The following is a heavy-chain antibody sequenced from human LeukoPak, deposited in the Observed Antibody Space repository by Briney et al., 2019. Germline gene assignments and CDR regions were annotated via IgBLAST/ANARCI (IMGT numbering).Heavy chain of an antibody. CDR1: GGSISSYY. D-gene: IGHD2-2*01. CDR3: ARGDIVVVPAIYDAFDI. Sequence: KPSETLSLTCTVSGGSISSYYWSWIRQPPGKGLEWIGYIYYSGSTNYNPSLKSRVTISVDTSKNQFSLKLSSVTAADTAVYYCARGDIVVVPAIYDAFDIWGQGTMVTVSS. V-gene: IGHV4-59*01. CDR2: IYYSGST. J-gene: IGHJ3*02.